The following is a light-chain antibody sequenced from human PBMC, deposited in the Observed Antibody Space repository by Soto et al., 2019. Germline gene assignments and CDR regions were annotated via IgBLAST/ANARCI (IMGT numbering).Light chain of an antibody. CDR2: DVS. V-gene: IGLV2-14*01. J-gene: IGLJ7*01. Sequence: QSVLTQPASGSGSPGQSITISCTGTSSDVGGYNYVSWYQQHPGKAPKLMIYDVSNRPSGVSNRFSGSKSGNTASLTISGLQAEYEADYYCSSYTSSSTWVFGGGTQLTVL. CDR1: SSDVGGYNY. CDR3: SSYTSSSTWV.